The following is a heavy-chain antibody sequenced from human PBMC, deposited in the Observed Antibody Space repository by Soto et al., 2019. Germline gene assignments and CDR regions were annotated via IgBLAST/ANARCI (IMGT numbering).Heavy chain of an antibody. CDR2: INAANGNV. CDR1: GYTFSSYA. Sequence: ASVKVSCKASGYTFSSYALHWVRQAPGQRLEWMGWINAANGNVKYSQKFQGRVTITRDTSASTAYMQLSSLRSEDTAVYYCARAVGQFDPSGQGTLVTVPS. CDR3: ARAVGQFDP. J-gene: IGHJ5*02. D-gene: IGHD6-19*01. V-gene: IGHV1-3*01.